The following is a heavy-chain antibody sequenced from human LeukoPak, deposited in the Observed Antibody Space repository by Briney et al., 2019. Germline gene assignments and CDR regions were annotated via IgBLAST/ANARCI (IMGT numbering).Heavy chain of an antibody. CDR2: IIPIFGTA. Sequence: SVKVSCKASGGTFSSYAISWVRQAPGQRLEWMGRIIPIFGTANYAQKFQGRVTITTDESTSTAYMELSSLRSEDTAVYYCARDQYYYDSSGYSVYWGQGTLVTVSS. V-gene: IGHV1-69*05. CDR3: ARDQYYYDSSGYSVY. CDR1: GGTFSSYA. D-gene: IGHD3-22*01. J-gene: IGHJ4*02.